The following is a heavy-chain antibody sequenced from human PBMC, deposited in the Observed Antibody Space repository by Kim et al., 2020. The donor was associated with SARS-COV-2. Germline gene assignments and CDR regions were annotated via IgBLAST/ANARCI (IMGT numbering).Heavy chain of an antibody. J-gene: IGHJ4*02. CDR1: GFTFSTSP. V-gene: IGHV3-23*01. CDR3: AQGVINSGFDY. CDR2: ISWDGTRT. Sequence: GGSLRLFCVASGFTFSTSPMGWVRQAPGKGLEWVSRISWDGTRTYYADSVKGRVTMSRDKSKNMLYLHMNSLRVADTAVYYCAQGVINSGFDYWGQGTQV. D-gene: IGHD1-26*01.